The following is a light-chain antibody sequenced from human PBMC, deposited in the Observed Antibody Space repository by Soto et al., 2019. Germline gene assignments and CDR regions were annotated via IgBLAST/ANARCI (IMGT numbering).Light chain of an antibody. CDR2: AAS. V-gene: IGKV1-39*01. CDR1: QSISSY. Sequence: DIQMTQSPSSLSASVGDRVTITCRASQSISSYLNWYQHKPGEAPKLLIYAASSLQSGVPSRFSGSGSGTDFTLTISSLQPEDFATYYCHQNYSTPPWTFGQGTKVEIK. CDR3: HQNYSTPPWT. J-gene: IGKJ1*01.